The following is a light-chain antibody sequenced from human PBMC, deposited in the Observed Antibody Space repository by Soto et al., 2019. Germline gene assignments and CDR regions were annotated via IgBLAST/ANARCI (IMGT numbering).Light chain of an antibody. CDR2: KAS. J-gene: IGKJ1*01. Sequence: DIQMTQSPSTLSASVGNRVTITCRASQSISGWLAWYQQKPGKAPKLLIYKASSLESGVPSKFSGSGSGTEFTLTISSLQPDDCATYYCQQYNSYSWTFGQGTKVEI. V-gene: IGKV1-5*03. CDR3: QQYNSYSWT. CDR1: QSISGW.